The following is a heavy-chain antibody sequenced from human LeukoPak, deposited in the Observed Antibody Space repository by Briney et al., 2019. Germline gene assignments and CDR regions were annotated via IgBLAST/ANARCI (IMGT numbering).Heavy chain of an antibody. V-gene: IGHV3-23*01. CDR1: GFTFDTYA. Sequence: GGSLRLSCAASGFTFDTYAMSWVRQAPGKGLEWVSGLSGSGGSTYYADSVKGRFTISRDNAKNTLYLQMNSLRAEDTAVYYCTRSLNWIREYWGQGTLVTVSS. D-gene: IGHD1-20*01. J-gene: IGHJ4*02. CDR3: TRSLNWIREY. CDR2: LSGSGGST.